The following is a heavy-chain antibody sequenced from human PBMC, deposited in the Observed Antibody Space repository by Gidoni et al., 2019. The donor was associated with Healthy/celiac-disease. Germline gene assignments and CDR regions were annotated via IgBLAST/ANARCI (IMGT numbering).Heavy chain of an antibody. V-gene: IGHV1-69*04. D-gene: IGHD3-22*01. Sequence: QVQRVQSGAEVKKPGSSVKVSCKASGGTCSSYAISWVRQAPGQGLEWMGRIIPILGIANYAQKFQGSVTITADKSTSTSYMELSSLRSEDTAVYYCARDPDYYDSSGHYPFDYWGQGTLVTVSS. CDR1: GGTCSSYA. CDR3: ARDPDYYDSSGHYPFDY. CDR2: IIPILGIA. J-gene: IGHJ4*02.